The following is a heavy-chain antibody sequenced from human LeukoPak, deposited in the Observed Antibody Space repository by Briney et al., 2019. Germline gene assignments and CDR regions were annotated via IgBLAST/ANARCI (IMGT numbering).Heavy chain of an antibody. CDR3: TRETSSRYFDY. Sequence: GASAKVSCKASGYTLTSYDINWVRQATGQGLEWMGWMNPNSGRTGYAQNFQGRITITRNTSISTAYMELSSLRSEDTAVYYCTRETSSRYFDYWGQGTLVTVSS. J-gene: IGHJ4*02. V-gene: IGHV1-8*01. CDR1: GYTLTSYD. CDR2: MNPNSGRT.